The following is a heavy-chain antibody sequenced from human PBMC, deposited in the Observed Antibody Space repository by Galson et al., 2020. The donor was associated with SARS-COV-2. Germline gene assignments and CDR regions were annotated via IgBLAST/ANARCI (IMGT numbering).Heavy chain of an antibody. J-gene: IGHJ6*02. D-gene: IGHD3-10*01. Sequence: GESLKLSCEASGFTSSKYWMYWVRQAPGKGLVWVSCINGEGTWTTYADSVKGRFTMTRDTAKNTLYLQMNSLRGEDTAVYFCSRGGFNHALDVWGQGTTVTVSS. V-gene: IGHV3-74*01. CDR1: GFTSSKYW. CDR3: SRGGFNHALDV. CDR2: INGEGTWT.